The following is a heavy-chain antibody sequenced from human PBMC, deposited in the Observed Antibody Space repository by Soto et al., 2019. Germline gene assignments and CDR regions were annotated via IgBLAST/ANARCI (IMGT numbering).Heavy chain of an antibody. CDR2: ISSNGGST. CDR3: VKDLPQNCGGDCYSGYYYYGMDV. Sequence: PGGSLRLSCSASGFTFSSYAMHWVRQAPGKGLEYVSAISSNGGSTYYADSVKGRFTISRDNSKNTLYLQMSSLRAEDTAVYYCVKDLPQNCGGDCYSGYYYYGMDVWGQGTTVTVSS. V-gene: IGHV3-64D*06. D-gene: IGHD2-21*02. J-gene: IGHJ6*02. CDR1: GFTFSSYA.